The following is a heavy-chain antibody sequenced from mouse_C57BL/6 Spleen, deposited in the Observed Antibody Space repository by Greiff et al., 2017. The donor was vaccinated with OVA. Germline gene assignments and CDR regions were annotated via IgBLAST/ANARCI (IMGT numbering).Heavy chain of an antibody. J-gene: IGHJ3*01. CDR2: IDPSDSYT. CDR1: GYTFTSYW. Sequence: QVQLQQPGAELVMPGASVKLSCKASGYTFTSYWMHWVKQRPGQGLEWIGEIDPSDSYTNYNQKFKGKSTLTVDKSSSTAYMQLSSLTSEDSAVYDCARGDYGSSEEAWFAYWGQGTLVTVSA. CDR3: ARGDYGSSEEAWFAY. D-gene: IGHD1-1*01. V-gene: IGHV1-69*01.